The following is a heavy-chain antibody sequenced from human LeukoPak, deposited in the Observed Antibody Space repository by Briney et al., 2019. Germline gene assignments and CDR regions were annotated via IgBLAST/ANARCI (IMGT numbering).Heavy chain of an antibody. V-gene: IGHV4-39*01. J-gene: IGHJ4*02. Sequence: PSETLSLTCTVSGGSISSSSYYWGWIRQPPGTGLEWIGSIYYTGSTYYSPSLNSRVTMSVDTSKNQFSLKLNSVTAADTAVYYCARRKSPVGDFWGPGILVTVSS. CDR1: GGSISSSSYY. D-gene: IGHD2-21*01. CDR3: ARRKSPVGDF. CDR2: IYYTGST.